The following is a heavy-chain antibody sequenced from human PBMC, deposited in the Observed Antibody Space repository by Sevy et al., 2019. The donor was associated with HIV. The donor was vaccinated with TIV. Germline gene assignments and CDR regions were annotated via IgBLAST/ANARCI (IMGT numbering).Heavy chain of an antibody. V-gene: IGHV3-7*01. CDR3: ASDYF. Sequence: GGSLRLSCEGSGFVFSSHWMTRVRQAPGKGLEWVANIKQDGSEKYYVDSVKGRFTISRDNAKNSLYLRMNSLRVEDTAMYYCASDYFWGQGSLVTVSS. D-gene: IGHD3-10*01. CDR2: IKQDGSEK. CDR1: GFVFSSHW. J-gene: IGHJ4*02.